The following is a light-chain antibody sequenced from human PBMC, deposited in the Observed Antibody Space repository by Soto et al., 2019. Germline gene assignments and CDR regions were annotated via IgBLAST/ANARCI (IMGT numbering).Light chain of an antibody. CDR3: QTWGTGIQV. CDR1: SGHSSYA. V-gene: IGLV4-69*01. J-gene: IGLJ2*01. CDR2: LNSAGSH. Sequence: QSVRTQSPSASASLGASVKLTCTLSSGHSSYAIAWHQQHPEKGPRYLMKLNSAGSHSKGDGIPDRFSGSSSGAERYLTISSLQSEDEADYYCQTWGTGIQVFGGGTQLTVL.